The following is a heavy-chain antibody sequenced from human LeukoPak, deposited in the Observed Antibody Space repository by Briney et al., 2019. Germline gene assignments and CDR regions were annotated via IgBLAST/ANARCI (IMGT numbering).Heavy chain of an antibody. CDR3: ARRAKSAYCFDY. D-gene: IGHD4/OR15-4a*01. CDR2: IFSSGAT. J-gene: IGHJ4*02. Sequence: PSETLSLTCAASNFSMSGYYMSWIRQPPEKGLEWIGYIFSSGATNFNPSLKSRVTISVDTSKNQFSLRLSSVTAADTAVYYCARRAKSAYCFDYWGQGTVVTVSS. CDR1: NFSMSGYY. V-gene: IGHV4-59*12.